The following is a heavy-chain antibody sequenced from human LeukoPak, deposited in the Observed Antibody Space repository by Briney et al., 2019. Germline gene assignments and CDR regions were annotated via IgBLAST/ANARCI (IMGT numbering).Heavy chain of an antibody. V-gene: IGHV1-18*01. CDR1: GYTYTSYG. CDR2: ISAYNGNT. D-gene: IGHD3-22*01. CDR3: ARGVNYYDSSGYYYQGRFDP. J-gene: IGHJ5*02. Sequence: ASVKVSCKASGYTYTSYGISWVRQAPGQGLEWMGCISAYNGNTNYAQKLQGRVTMTTDASTSTAYMELRSLRSDDTAVYYCARGVNYYDSSGYYYQGRFDPWGQGTLVTVSS.